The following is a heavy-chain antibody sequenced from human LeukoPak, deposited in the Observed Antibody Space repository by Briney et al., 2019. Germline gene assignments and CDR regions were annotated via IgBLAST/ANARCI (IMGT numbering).Heavy chain of an antibody. D-gene: IGHD3-10*01. CDR1: GGSFSGYY. CDR3: ARGLYYYGSGSYYNTPDAFDI. V-gene: IGHV4-34*01. CDR2: INHSGST. Sequence: SETLSLTCAVYGGSFSGYYWSWIRQPPGKGLEWIGEINHSGSTNYNPSLKSRVTISVDTSKNQFSLKLSSVTAAGTAVYYCARGLYYYGSGSYYNTPDAFDIWGQGTMVTVSS. J-gene: IGHJ3*02.